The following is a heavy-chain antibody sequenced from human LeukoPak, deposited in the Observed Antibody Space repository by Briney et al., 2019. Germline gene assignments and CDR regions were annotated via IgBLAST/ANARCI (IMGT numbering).Heavy chain of an antibody. V-gene: IGHV1-69*13. CDR2: IIPIFGTA. J-gene: IGHJ6*02. CDR1: RGTFSSYA. D-gene: IGHD3-22*01. CDR3: ARNYYDSSGYYVPPLGYYYYGMDV. Sequence: SVKVSCKASRGTFSSYAISWVRQAPGQGLEWMGGIIPIFGTANYAQKFQGRVTITADESTSTAYMELSSLRSEDTAVYYCARNYYDSSGYYVPPLGYYYYGMDVWGQGTTVTVSS.